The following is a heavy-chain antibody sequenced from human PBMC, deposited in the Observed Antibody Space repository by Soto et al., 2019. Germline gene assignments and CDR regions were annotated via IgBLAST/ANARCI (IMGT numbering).Heavy chain of an antibody. CDR3: ARGQVGSYVYYYYYGMAV. CDR2: INHSGGT. J-gene: IGHJ6*02. D-gene: IGHD2-15*01. V-gene: IGHV4-34*01. CDR1: GGSFSGYY. Sequence: SETLSLTCAVYGGSFSGYYWSWIRQPPGKGLEWIGEINHSGGTNYNPCLKSRVTMSVDTSKNQFSLKLSSVTAADTAAYYCARGQVGSYVYYYYYGMAVWGQGTTVTVSS.